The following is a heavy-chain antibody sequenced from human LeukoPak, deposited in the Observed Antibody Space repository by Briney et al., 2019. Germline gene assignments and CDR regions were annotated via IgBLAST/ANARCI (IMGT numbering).Heavy chain of an antibody. CDR3: ARDRGYGDYVDLFDY. CDR2: ISAYNGNT. J-gene: IGHJ4*02. CDR1: GYTFTSYG. D-gene: IGHD4-17*01. V-gene: IGHV1-18*01. Sequence: ASVKVSCKASGYTFTSYGISWVRQAPGQGLEWMGWISAYNGNTNYAQKLQGRATMITDTSTSTAYMELRSLRSDDTAVYYCARDRGYGDYVDLFDYWGQGTLVTVSS.